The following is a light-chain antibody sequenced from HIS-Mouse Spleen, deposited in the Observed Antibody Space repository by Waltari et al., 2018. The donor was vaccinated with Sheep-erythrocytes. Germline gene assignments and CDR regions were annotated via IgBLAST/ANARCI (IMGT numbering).Light chain of an antibody. Sequence: SYELTQPPSVSVSPGQTARITCPGDALPKQYAYWYQQKPGQAPVLVIYKDSERPSGIPERFSGSSSGTTVTLTISGLQAEDEADYYCCSYAGSYNHVFATGTKVTVL. J-gene: IGLJ1*01. CDR1: ALPKQY. CDR2: KDS. CDR3: CSYAGSYNHV. V-gene: IGLV3-25*02.